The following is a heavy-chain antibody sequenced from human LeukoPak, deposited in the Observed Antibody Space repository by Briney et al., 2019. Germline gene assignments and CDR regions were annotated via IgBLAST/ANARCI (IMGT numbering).Heavy chain of an antibody. J-gene: IGHJ4*02. CDR3: ARIFRN. CDR1: GFTVSNNY. V-gene: IGHV3-66*01. D-gene: IGHD2-15*01. Sequence: GGSLRPSCAASGFTVSNNYMYWVRQAPGKGLEWVSVIYSGGTTYYADSVKGRFTISRDNSKNTLYLQMNSLRAEDTAVYYCARIFRNWGQGTLVTVFS. CDR2: IYSGGTT.